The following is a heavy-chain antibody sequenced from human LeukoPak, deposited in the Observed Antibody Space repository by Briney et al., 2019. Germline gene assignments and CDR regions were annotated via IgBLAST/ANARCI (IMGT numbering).Heavy chain of an antibody. V-gene: IGHV3-23*01. CDR3: AKPLISGSYYGAFDI. J-gene: IGHJ3*02. CDR1: RFTFSSYA. D-gene: IGHD1-26*01. CDR2: ISGSGGST. Sequence: PGGSLRLACAASRFTFSSYAMNWVRQAPGKGLEWVSAISGSGGSTYYADSVKGRFTISRDNSKNTLSLQMDSLRAEDTAVYYCAKPLISGSYYGAFDIWGQGTMVTVSS.